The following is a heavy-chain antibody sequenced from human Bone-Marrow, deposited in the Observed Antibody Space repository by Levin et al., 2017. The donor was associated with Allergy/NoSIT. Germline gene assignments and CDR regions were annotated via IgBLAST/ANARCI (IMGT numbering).Heavy chain of an antibody. J-gene: IGHJ6*02. Sequence: PSETLSLTCAISGDSVSTNTAAWNWIRQSPSRGLEWLGRTYYRSMWYTDYAVSVRSRITIKSDTSKNQVSLHLNSVTPEDTAVYYCARDWGAVTGDYHYGLDVWGQGTTVTVSS. CDR1: GDSVSTNTAA. V-gene: IGHV6-1*01. CDR3: ARDWGAVTGDYHYGLDV. D-gene: IGHD6-19*01. CDR2: TYYRSMWYT.